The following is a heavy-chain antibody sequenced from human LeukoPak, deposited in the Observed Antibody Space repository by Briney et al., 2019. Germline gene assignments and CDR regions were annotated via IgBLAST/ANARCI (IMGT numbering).Heavy chain of an antibody. J-gene: IGHJ4*02. D-gene: IGHD4-17*01. Sequence: GGSLRLSCAASGFTFSSYGMHWVRQAPGKGLEWVAFIRYDGSNKYYADSVKGRFTISRDNSKNTLYLQMNSLRAEDTAVYYCAKDSEARGDYGNLDYWGQGTLVTVSS. V-gene: IGHV3-30*02. CDR3: AKDSEARGDYGNLDY. CDR2: IRYDGSNK. CDR1: GFTFSSYG.